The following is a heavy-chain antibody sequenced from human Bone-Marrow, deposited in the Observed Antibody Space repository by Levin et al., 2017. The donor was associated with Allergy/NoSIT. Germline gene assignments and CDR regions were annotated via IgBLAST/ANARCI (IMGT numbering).Heavy chain of an antibody. CDR1: GFSIIDHH. Sequence: PGGSLRLSCEASGFSIIDHHMSWMRQAPGKGLEWVSYLGDSGNNGQYADSVKGRFTISRDNAKNSLYLQMNSLRAEDTAVYYCARHCRGGTCWDSGWLDLWGQGTLVIVSS. CDR2: LGDSGNNG. CDR3: ARHCRGGTCWDSGWLDL. V-gene: IGHV3-11*01. D-gene: IGHD2-15*01. J-gene: IGHJ5*02.